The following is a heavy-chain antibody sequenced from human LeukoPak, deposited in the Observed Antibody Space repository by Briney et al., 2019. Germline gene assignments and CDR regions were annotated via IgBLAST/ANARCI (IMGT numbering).Heavy chain of an antibody. CDR2: INPNSGGT. D-gene: IGHD3-10*01. CDR1: GYTFTGYY. Sequence: ASVKVSCKASGYTFTGYYMHWVRQAPGQGLEWMGWINPNSGGTNYAQKFQGRVTMTRDTSISTAYMELSSLRSEDTAVYYCARAPRRVRGVTYFDYWGQGTLVTVSS. CDR3: ARAPRRVRGVTYFDY. V-gene: IGHV1-2*02. J-gene: IGHJ4*02.